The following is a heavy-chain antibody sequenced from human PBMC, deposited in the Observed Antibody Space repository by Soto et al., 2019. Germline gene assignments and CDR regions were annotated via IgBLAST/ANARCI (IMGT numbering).Heavy chain of an antibody. CDR3: ARLGGSHAVPHFDY. CDR1: GGSISTVNYW. CDR2: IYNGGST. D-gene: IGHD1-26*01. V-gene: IGHV4-30-4*01. J-gene: IGHJ4*02. Sequence: SETLSLTCTVSGGSISTVNYWWSWTRQSPDMGLEWIGHIYNGGSTYNNPSLESRVTISVDTSKNQLSLTLSSVSAADTAVYYCARLGGSHAVPHFDYWGQGTLVTVSS.